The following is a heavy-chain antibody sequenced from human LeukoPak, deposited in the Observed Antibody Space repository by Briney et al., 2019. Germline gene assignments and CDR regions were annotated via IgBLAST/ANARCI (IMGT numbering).Heavy chain of an antibody. D-gene: IGHD6-19*01. CDR2: ISTYNGNT. Sequence: GSVKVSCKASGYTFTSYGISWVRQAPGQGLEWMGWISTYNGNTNYAQKLQGRVSMTTDTSTSTAYMELRSLRSDDTAVYYCARSSLAVAGSVFDYWGQGTLVTVSS. CDR1: GYTFTSYG. J-gene: IGHJ4*02. V-gene: IGHV1-18*01. CDR3: ARSSLAVAGSVFDY.